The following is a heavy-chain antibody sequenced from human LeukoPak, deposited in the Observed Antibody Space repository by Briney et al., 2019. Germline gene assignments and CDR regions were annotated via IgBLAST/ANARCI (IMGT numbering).Heavy chain of an antibody. CDR1: GFTFSSYW. D-gene: IGHD2-2*01. CDR2: IKQDGSEK. J-gene: IGHJ5*02. V-gene: IGHV3-7*01. Sequence: PGGSLRLSCAASGFTFSSYWMSWVRQAPGKGLEWVANIKQDGSEKYYVDSVKGRFTISRDNAKNSLYLQMNSLRAEDTAVYYCARDRYCSSTSCFQATPHNWFDPWGQGTLVTVSS. CDR3: ARDRYCSSTSCFQATPHNWFDP.